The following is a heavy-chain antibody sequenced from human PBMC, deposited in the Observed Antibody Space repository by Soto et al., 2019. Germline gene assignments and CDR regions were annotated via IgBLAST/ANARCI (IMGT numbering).Heavy chain of an antibody. D-gene: IGHD6-13*01. CDR1: GGSISSSSYY. CDR3: ARAPPGIAAAGTWFDP. CDR2: IYYSGST. J-gene: IGHJ5*02. Sequence: QLQLQESGPGLVKPSETLSLTCTVSGGSISSSSYYWGWIRQPPGKGLEWIGSIYYSGSTYYNPSLKSRVTISVDTSKNQFALKLSSVTAADTAVYYCARAPPGIAAAGTWFDPWGQGTLVTVSS. V-gene: IGHV4-39*01.